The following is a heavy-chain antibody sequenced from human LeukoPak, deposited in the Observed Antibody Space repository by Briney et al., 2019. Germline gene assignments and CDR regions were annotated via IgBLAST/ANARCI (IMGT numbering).Heavy chain of an antibody. J-gene: IGHJ1*01. Sequence: SQTLSLTCTVSGDSISSGSFYWSWIRQAAGKGLEWIGRVSSSGRTTYNPSLKSRLTISITTSKNQFSLKLSSVTAADTAVYYCARGYYDSSGPLPLWGQGTLVTVSS. D-gene: IGHD3-22*01. CDR2: VSSSGRT. CDR1: GDSISSGSFY. V-gene: IGHV4-61*02. CDR3: ARGYYDSSGPLPL.